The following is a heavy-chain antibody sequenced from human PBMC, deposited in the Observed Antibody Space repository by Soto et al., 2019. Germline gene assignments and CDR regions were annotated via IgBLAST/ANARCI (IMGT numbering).Heavy chain of an antibody. CDR3: ARDRNAGSGYYNNWFDP. Sequence: SETLSLTCTVSGGSISSYYWSWIRQPAGKGLEWIGRIYTSGSTNYNPSLKSRVTMSVDTSKNQFSLKLSSVTAADTAVYYCARDRNAGSGYYNNWFDPWGQGTLVTVSS. J-gene: IGHJ5*02. V-gene: IGHV4-4*07. D-gene: IGHD3-22*01. CDR1: GGSISSYY. CDR2: IYTSGST.